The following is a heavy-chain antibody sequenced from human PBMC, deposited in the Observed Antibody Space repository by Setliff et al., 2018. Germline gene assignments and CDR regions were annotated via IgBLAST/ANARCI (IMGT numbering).Heavy chain of an antibody. J-gene: IGHJ3*02. CDR1: GYSFTSFG. Sequence: ASVKVSCKASGYSFTSFGITWVRQAPGQGLEWMGWVSTYNGDTNYAQKFRGRVTMTTDISTSTVYMELRTLRSDDTAVYYCARRPIALAGCRKGAFDIWGQGTMVTVSS. V-gene: IGHV1-18*01. D-gene: IGHD6-19*01. CDR2: VSTYNGDT. CDR3: ARRPIALAGCRKGAFDI.